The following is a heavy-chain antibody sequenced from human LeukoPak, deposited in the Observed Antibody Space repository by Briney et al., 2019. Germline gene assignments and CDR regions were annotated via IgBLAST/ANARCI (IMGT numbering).Heavy chain of an antibody. D-gene: IGHD1-26*01. CDR2: INSDGSST. V-gene: IGHV3-74*01. CDR1: GFTFSSYW. J-gene: IGHJ3*02. CDR3: AKDSYSGSYFGLDDAFDI. Sequence: GGSLRLSCAASGFTFSSYWMHWVRHAPGKGLVWVSRINSDGSSTSYADSVKGRFTISRDNSKNSLYLQMNSLRTEDTALYYCAKDSYSGSYFGLDDAFDIWGQGTMVTVSS.